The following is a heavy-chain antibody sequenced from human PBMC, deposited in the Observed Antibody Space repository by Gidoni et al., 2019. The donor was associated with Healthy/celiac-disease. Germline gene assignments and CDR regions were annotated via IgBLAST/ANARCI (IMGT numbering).Heavy chain of an antibody. CDR2: ISGSGGST. CDR3: AKDGAGGEGLGSWFDP. V-gene: IGHV3-23*01. Sequence: EVQLLVSGGGLVQPGGSLRLSCAASGFTFSSYAMSWVRQAPGKGLEWVSAISGSGGSTYYADSVKGRFTISRDNSKNTLYLQMNSLRAEDTAVYYCAKDGAGGEGLGSWFDPWGQGTLVTVSS. CDR1: GFTFSSYA. D-gene: IGHD3-3*01. J-gene: IGHJ5*02.